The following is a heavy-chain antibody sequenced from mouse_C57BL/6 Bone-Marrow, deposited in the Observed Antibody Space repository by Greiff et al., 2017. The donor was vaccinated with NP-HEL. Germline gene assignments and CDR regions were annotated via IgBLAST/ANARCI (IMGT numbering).Heavy chain of an antibody. CDR1: GFNIKDDY. CDR3: TTKLMFAY. J-gene: IGHJ3*01. Sequence: EVKLVESGAELVRPGASVKLSCTATGFNIKDDYMHWVKQRPELGLEWIGWIDPENGDTEYASKCQGRATITADTSSNTAYLQLSSLTSEDTAVYYCTTKLMFAYWGQGTLVTVSA. CDR2: IDPENGDT. V-gene: IGHV14-4*01.